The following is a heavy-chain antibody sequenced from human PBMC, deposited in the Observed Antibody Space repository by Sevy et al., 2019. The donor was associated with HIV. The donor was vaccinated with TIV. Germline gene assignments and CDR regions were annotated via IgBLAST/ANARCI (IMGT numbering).Heavy chain of an antibody. CDR1: GFTFSSYA. CDR2: ISGSGGST. D-gene: IGHD3-22*01. J-gene: IGHJ4*02. CDR3: AKDPESRYYYDSSVIYYFDY. V-gene: IGHV3-23*01. Sequence: GGSLRLSCAASGFTFSSYAMIWVRQAPGKGLEWVSAISGSGGSTYYADSVKGRFTISRDNSKNTLYLQMNSLRAEDTAVYYCAKDPESRYYYDSSVIYYFDYWGQGTLVTVSS.